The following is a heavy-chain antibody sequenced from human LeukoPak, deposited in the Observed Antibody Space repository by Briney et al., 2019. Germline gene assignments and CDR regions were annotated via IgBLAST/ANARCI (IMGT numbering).Heavy chain of an antibody. CDR2: IYPGDSDT. J-gene: IGHJ4*02. CDR3: ARPIPDYYNSSGYLGY. CDR1: GYSFTSYW. Sequence: GEPLKISCKGSGYSFTSYWIGWVRQMPGKGLEWMEIIYPGDSDTRYSPSFQGQVTISADKSISTAYLQWSSLKASDTAMYYCARPIPDYYNSSGYLGYWGQGTLVTVSS. D-gene: IGHD3-22*01. V-gene: IGHV5-51*01.